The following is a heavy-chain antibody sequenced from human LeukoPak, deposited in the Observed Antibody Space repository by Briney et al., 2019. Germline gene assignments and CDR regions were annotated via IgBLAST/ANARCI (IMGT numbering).Heavy chain of an antibody. CDR3: ARDPQIDGGLGFDY. D-gene: IGHD4-23*01. CDR1: GGPISGYY. V-gene: IGHV4-59*01. CDR2: ISYSGST. Sequence: SETLSLTCTVSGGPISGYYWTWIRQPPGKGLEWIGYISYSGSTNYNPSLKSRVTISVDTSTNQFSLSLSSVTAADTAIYYCARDPQIDGGLGFDYWGQGTLITVSS. J-gene: IGHJ4*02.